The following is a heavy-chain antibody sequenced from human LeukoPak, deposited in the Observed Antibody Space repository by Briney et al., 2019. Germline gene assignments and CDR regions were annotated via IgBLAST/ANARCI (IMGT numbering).Heavy chain of an antibody. J-gene: IGHJ4*02. CDR3: VRGTGY. CDR1: GFTIGTAW. CDR2: ISSNGDNT. V-gene: IGHV3-64D*06. Sequence: GGSLRLSCVSSGFTIGTAWMSWVRQAPGKGLEYVSAISSNGDNTYYADSVKGRFTISRDNSKNTLYLQMSSLRADDTAVYYCVRGTGYWGQGTLVTVSS.